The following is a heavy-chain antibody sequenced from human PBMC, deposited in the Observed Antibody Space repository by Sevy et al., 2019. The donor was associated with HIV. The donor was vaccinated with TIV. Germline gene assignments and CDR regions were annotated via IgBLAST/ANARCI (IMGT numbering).Heavy chain of an antibody. J-gene: IGHJ6*02. Sequence: GGSLRLSCAASGFTFSFYAMTWVRQTPGKGLEWVANIKHDGSEKYYADSLEGRFAVSRDNAKNSLFLQINSLRVEDTAVYYCARRPDLGVVILTGVLDVWGQGTTVTVSS. D-gene: IGHD3-3*01. CDR3: ARRPDLGVVILTGVLDV. CDR1: GFTFSFYA. V-gene: IGHV3-7*03. CDR2: IKHDGSEK.